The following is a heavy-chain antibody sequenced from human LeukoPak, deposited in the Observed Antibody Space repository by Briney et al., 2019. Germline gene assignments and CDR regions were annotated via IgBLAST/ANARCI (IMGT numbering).Heavy chain of an antibody. Sequence: GGSLRLSCAASGFTFDDYAMHWVRQAPGKGLEWVSGISWNSGSIGYADSVKGRFTISRDNAKNSLYLQMNSLRAEDTALYYCAKDINGWLQFSFDYWGQGTLVTVSS. CDR2: ISWNSGSI. D-gene: IGHD5-24*01. J-gene: IGHJ4*02. CDR3: AKDINGWLQFSFDY. CDR1: GFTFDDYA. V-gene: IGHV3-9*01.